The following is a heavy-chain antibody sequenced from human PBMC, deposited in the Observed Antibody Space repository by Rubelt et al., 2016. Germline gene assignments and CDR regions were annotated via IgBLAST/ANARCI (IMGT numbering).Heavy chain of an antibody. CDR3: ATTIAIRPYYFDY. J-gene: IGHJ4*02. Sequence: QVQLVQSGAEVKKPGASVKVSCKASGYTFTGYYMHWVRQAPGQGLEGMGGINPNSGGTNYAQRVRGRVPMPRDTSISTAYMRLGRLRSEDTAGYYCATTIAIRPYYFDYWGQGTLVTVSS. D-gene: IGHD6-6*01. V-gene: IGHV1-2*02. CDR2: INPNSGGT. CDR1: GYTFTGYY.